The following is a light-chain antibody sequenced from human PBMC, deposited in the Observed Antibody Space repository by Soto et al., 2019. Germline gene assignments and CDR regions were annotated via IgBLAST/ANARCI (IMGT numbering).Light chain of an antibody. V-gene: IGKV1-5*01. J-gene: IGKJ1*01. CDR3: QQYDTYSRT. Sequence: DIQMTQSPSTLSASVGDRVTITCRASQSFSGTLAWYKQKPGRAPRLLIYDASSLERGVPSRFSGSGSGTQFTLTISSLQPDDFATYSCQQYDTYSRTFGQGTKVDIK. CDR2: DAS. CDR1: QSFSGT.